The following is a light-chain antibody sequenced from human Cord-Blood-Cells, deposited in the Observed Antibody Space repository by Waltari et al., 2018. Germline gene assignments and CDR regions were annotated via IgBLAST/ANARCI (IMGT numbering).Light chain of an antibody. CDR3: QQRSNWLT. J-gene: IGKJ4*01. Sequence: EIVLTQSPATLSLSPGERATLSCRSSLSVSSYLAWYQQKPGQAPRLLIYDASNKATGIPARFSGSGSGTDFTLTISSLEPEDFAVYYCQQRSNWLTFGGGTKVEIK. V-gene: IGKV3-11*01. CDR2: DAS. CDR1: LSVSSY.